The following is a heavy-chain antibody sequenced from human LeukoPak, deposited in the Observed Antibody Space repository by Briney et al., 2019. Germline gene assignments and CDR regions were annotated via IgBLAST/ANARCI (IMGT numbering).Heavy chain of an antibody. V-gene: IGHV3-7*01. CDR1: GFTFSNFW. CDR3: ARHPYRARYFDL. D-gene: IGHD3-16*02. J-gene: IGHJ2*01. Sequence: GGSLRLSCEASGFTFSNFWMNWVRQAPGKGLEWVANIKYDGREKWCVDSVKGRFTISRDNAKNSLFLQMNSLRGEDTAVYHCARHPYRARYFDLWGRGTLVTVSS. CDR2: IKYDGREK.